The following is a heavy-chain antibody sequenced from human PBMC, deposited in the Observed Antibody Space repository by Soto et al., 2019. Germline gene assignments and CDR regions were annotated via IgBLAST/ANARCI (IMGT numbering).Heavy chain of an antibody. CDR3: ATITIFGVVPNYFAY. CDR2: IYNSEGT. D-gene: IGHD3-3*01. V-gene: IGHV4-39*01. J-gene: IGHJ4*02. CDR1: GGSISSSSYY. Sequence: QLQLQESGPGVVKPSETLSLTCTVSGGSISSSSYYWGWIRQPPGKGLEWIGSIYNSEGTYYNPSLKSRFTLAVDTSKNQFSLKLSSVTAADTAVYHCATITIFGVVPNYFAYWGQGTLVTVSS.